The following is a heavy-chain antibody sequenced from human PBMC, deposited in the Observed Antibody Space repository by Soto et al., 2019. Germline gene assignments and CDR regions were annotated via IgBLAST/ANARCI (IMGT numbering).Heavy chain of an antibody. Sequence: DEQLVESGGGLVQPGGSLRLSCEASGFTFSSYDMFWVRQVTGKSLEWISSIDTAGDTSYPDSERGRFTISRENAKSSLYLQMNSRRAGDTAVDYCARWTGGVGFFLDVWGKGTTVIVSS. J-gene: IGHJ6*03. CDR2: IDTAGDT. CDR3: ARWTGGVGFFLDV. V-gene: IGHV3-13*01. CDR1: GFTFSSYD. D-gene: IGHD3-3*01.